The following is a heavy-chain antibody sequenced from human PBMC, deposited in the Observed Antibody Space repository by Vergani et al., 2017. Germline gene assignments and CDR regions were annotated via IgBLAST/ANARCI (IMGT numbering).Heavy chain of an antibody. J-gene: IGHJ6*02. V-gene: IGHV4-59*01. CDR1: GGSISSYY. Sequence: QVQLQESGPGLVKPSETLSLTCTVSGGSISSYYWSWIRQPPGKGLEWIGYIYYSGSTNYNTSLKSRVTISVDTSKNQFSLKLSSVTAADTAVYYCARVAAMVGQYGSSSWYYYYYGMDGWGQGTTVTVSS. CDR2: IYYSGST. D-gene: IGHD6-6*01. CDR3: ARVAAMVGQYGSSSWYYYYYGMDG.